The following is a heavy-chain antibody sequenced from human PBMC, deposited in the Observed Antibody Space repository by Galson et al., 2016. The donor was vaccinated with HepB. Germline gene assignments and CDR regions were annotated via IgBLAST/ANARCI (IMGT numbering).Heavy chain of an antibody. Sequence: SETLSLTCAVSGVSISGTNWWSWVRQPPGKGLEWIGEIYHSGTTNYNPSLQSRVTISVDTSKNQFSLYLNSVTAADTALYYCVRNGYYCLDAWGQGTTVTVSS. J-gene: IGHJ6*02. CDR3: VRNGYYCLDA. CDR1: GVSISGTNW. CDR2: IYHSGTT. V-gene: IGHV4-4*02.